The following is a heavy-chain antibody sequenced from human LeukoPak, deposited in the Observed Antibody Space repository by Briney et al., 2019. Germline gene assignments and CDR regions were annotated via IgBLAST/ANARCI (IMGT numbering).Heavy chain of an antibody. D-gene: IGHD1-1*01. V-gene: IGHV3-21*06. Sequence: GGSLRLSCSASGFSFTSYAMDWVRQAPGKGLEWVSSITTGSSYIYYADSVRGRFSVSRDNAKNSLYLEMNSLRAEDTAVYYCARVEATTARSYYYYYMDVWGKGTTVTVSS. CDR2: ITTGSSYI. CDR3: ARVEATTARSYYYYYMDV. CDR1: GFSFTSYA. J-gene: IGHJ6*03.